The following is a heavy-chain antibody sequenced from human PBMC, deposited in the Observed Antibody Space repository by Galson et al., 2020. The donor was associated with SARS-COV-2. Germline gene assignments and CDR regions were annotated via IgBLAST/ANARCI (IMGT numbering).Heavy chain of an antibody. CDR2: ISTYNGHT. CDR3: ARDRDRSGVGATSLADY. J-gene: IGHJ4*02. V-gene: IGHV1-18*01. D-gene: IGHD1-26*01. Sequence: ASVKVSCKASGYTFTNYGISWVRQAPGQGLEWMGWISTYNGHTNYAQKLQDRVTMTTDTSTSTAYMELRSLRSDDTAVYYCARDRDRSGVGATSLADYWGQGTRVTVSS. CDR1: GYTFTNYG.